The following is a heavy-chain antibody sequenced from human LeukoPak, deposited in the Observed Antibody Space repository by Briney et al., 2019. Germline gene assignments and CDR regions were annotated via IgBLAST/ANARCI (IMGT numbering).Heavy chain of an antibody. J-gene: IGHJ4*02. CDR2: IYYSGNT. Sequence: SETLSLTCTVSGGSISSYYWSWIRQPPGKGLEWIGYIYYSGNTNYNPPLKSRVTISVDTSKNQFSLKLSSVTAADTAVYYCARRYSSGWLFDYWGRGTLVTVSS. CDR1: GGSISSYY. CDR3: ARRYSSGWLFDY. V-gene: IGHV4-59*01. D-gene: IGHD6-19*01.